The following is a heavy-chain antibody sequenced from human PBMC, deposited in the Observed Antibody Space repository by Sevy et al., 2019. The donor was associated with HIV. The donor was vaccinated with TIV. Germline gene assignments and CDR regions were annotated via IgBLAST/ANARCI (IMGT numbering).Heavy chain of an antibody. Sequence: GGSLRLSCAASGFTFSSDWMSWVRQAPGKGLEWVANIKQDGSEKYYVDSVKGRFTISRDNAKNSLYLQMNSLRAEDTAVYYCASWGEDTAMVYYFDYWGQGTLVTVSS. V-gene: IGHV3-7*01. CDR3: ASWGEDTAMVYYFDY. CDR2: IKQDGSEK. CDR1: GFTFSSDW. J-gene: IGHJ4*02. D-gene: IGHD5-18*01.